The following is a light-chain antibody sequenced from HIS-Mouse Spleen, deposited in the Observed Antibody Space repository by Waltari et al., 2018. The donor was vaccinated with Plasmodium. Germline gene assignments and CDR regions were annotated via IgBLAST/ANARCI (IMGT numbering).Light chain of an antibody. V-gene: IGLV3-10*01. Sequence: SYELTQPPSVSVSPGQTARITCSGDALPKKYAYWYQQKSGQAPVLVISGDSKRPTGIREGFAGSSAGTMATWTISGAQVKDEADYDCYSTDSSGNHRVFGGGTKLTVL. J-gene: IGLJ3*02. CDR3: YSTDSSGNHRV. CDR1: ALPKKY. CDR2: GDS.